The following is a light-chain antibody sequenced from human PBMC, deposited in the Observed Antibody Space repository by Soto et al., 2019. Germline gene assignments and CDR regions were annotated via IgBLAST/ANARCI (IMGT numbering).Light chain of an antibody. Sequence: EIVLTQSPGSLSLSPGERATLSCRASQSVSSSYLAWYQQKPGQAPRLLIYGASSRATGIPDRFSGSGSGTDFTLNISRLEPEAFAVYYCQQYGSSYPFGQGTKLEIK. V-gene: IGKV3-20*01. J-gene: IGKJ2*01. CDR1: QSVSSSY. CDR2: GAS. CDR3: QQYGSSYP.